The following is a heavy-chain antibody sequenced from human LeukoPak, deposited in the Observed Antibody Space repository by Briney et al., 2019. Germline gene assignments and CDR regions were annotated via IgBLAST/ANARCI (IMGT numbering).Heavy chain of an antibody. CDR3: ARGYYDARGDSNPFDI. CDR2: TSHSGST. Sequence: SDTLSLTCTVSVGSIRRSYWSCIRQPPGRGREWIGYTSHSGSTNYKPSLKSRVSISVDTSKNQFYLKLTSVTAADTAMYYCARGYYDARGDSNPFDIWGQGPMVTVSS. CDR1: VGSIRRSY. V-gene: IGHV4-59*07. D-gene: IGHD3-22*01. J-gene: IGHJ3*02.